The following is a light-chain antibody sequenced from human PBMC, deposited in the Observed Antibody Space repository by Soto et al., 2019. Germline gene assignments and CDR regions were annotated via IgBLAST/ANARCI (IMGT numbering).Light chain of an antibody. CDR1: EYIITY. CDR2: GAS. J-gene: IGKJ3*01. V-gene: IGKV1-39*01. CDR3: QQSYTTPFT. Sequence: DIQMTQSPSSLSSSVVDRVTLTCLTSEYIITYLNWYQQRPGKAPKLLIYGASNLQNGAPSRFSGTGSGTDFTLTITSLHPEDFAIYYCQQSYTTPFTFGPGTKVDIK.